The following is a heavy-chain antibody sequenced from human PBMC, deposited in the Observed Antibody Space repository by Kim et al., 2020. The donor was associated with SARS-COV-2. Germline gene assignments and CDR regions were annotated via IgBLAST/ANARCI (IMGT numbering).Heavy chain of an antibody. CDR1: GFTFSSYD. Sequence: GGSLRLSCTASGFTFSSYDMPWVRQGTGKGLQWVSGIGTASDTFYADSVKGRFTISRENAKNSLYLQMNNLRAGDTAVYYCARAGAAADTCGWLCAFDMRGQGRKVTDSS. CDR2: IGTASDT. CDR3: ARAGAAADTCGWLCAFDM. V-gene: IGHV3-13*04. D-gene: IGHD6-13*01. J-gene: IGHJ3*02.